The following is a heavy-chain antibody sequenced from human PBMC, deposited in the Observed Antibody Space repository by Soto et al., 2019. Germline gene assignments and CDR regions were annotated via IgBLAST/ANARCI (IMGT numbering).Heavy chain of an antibody. V-gene: IGHV3-30-3*01. D-gene: IGHD1-26*01. J-gene: IGHJ5*02. CDR1: GFTFSSYA. Sequence: GGSLRLSCAASGFTFSSYAMHWVRQAPGKGLEWVAVISYDGSNKYYADSVKGRFTISRDNSKNTLYLQMNSLRAEDTAVYYCARVYSGSWINWFDPWGQGTLVTVSS. CDR2: ISYDGSNK. CDR3: ARVYSGSWINWFDP.